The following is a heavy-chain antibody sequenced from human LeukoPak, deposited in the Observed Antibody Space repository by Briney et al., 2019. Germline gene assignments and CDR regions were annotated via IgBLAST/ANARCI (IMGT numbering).Heavy chain of an antibody. D-gene: IGHD2-21*02. J-gene: IGHJ4*02. Sequence: SETLSLTCTVSGGSISSGGYYWSWIRQPPGKGLEWIGEIYHSGTTNYNPSLKSRVTISVDTSKNQFSLKLSSVTAADTAVYYCAREEPPLYCGGDCYSGYFDYWGQGTLVTVSS. V-gene: IGHV4-30-2*01. CDR2: IYHSGTT. CDR3: AREEPPLYCGGDCYSGYFDY. CDR1: GGSISSGGYY.